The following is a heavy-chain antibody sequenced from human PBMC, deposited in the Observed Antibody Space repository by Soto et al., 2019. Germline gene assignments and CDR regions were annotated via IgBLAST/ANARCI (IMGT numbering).Heavy chain of an antibody. CDR3: ASSDYDILTGYAENWFDP. D-gene: IGHD3-9*01. V-gene: IGHV4-34*01. CDR2: INHSGST. CDR1: GGSFSGYY. Sequence: SETLYLTCGVYGGSFSGYYWSWIRQPPGKGLEWIGEINHSGSTNYNPSLKSRVTISVDTSKNQFSLKLSSVTAADTAVYYCASSDYDILTGYAENWFDPWGQGTLVTVSS. J-gene: IGHJ5*02.